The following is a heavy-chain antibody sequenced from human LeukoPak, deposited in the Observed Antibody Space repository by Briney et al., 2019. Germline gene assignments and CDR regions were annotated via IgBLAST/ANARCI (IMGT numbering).Heavy chain of an antibody. CDR3: AKDGLRYYYDSSGFYPGDC. CDR1: GFTFHDYA. D-gene: IGHD3-22*01. CDR2: ISYVGSNK. V-gene: IGHV3-30*14. Sequence: PGGSLTLSCAASGFTFHDYAMHWVRQAPAKGLEWVAVISYVGSNKYYADSVKGRFTISRDKSKNTLYLQMNSLRVEDTAVYYCAKDGLRYYYDSSGFYPGDCWGQGTLVTVSS. J-gene: IGHJ4*02.